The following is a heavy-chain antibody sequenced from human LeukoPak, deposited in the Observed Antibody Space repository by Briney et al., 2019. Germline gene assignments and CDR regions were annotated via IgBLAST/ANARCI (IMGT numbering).Heavy chain of an antibody. CDR1: GFTFSSYW. V-gene: IGHV3-74*01. CDR2: ISSDGSGT. D-gene: IGHD3-3*01. Sequence: GGSLRLSCTASGFTFSSYWMHWVRQAPGKGPAWVSRISSDGSGTNYADSVRGRFTISRDNAKNTLYLQMNSLRAEDTAVYYCAPAYWSGYTNWGRGTLVTVSS. J-gene: IGHJ4*02. CDR3: APAYWSGYTN.